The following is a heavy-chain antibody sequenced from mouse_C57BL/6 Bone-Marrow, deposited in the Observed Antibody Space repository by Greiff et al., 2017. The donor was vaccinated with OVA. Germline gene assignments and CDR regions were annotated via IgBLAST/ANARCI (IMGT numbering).Heavy chain of an antibody. J-gene: IGHJ1*03. Sequence: VQGVESGPELVKPGASVKISCKASGYAFSSSWMNWVKQRPGKGLEWIGRIYPGDGDTNYNGKFKGKATLTADKSSSTAYMQLSSLTSEDSAVYFGAHLLWYRHCDYDVWGTGTTVTVAS. CDR2: IYPGDGDT. D-gene: IGHD2-1*01. CDR3: AHLLWYRHCDYDV. V-gene: IGHV1-82*01. CDR1: GYAFSSSW.